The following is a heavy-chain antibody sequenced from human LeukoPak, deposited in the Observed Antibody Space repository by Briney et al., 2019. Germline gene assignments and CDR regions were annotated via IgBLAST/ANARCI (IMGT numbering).Heavy chain of an antibody. D-gene: IGHD2-21*01. Sequence: SVKVSCKASGGTFSSYAISWVRQAPGQGLEWMGGIIPIFGTANYAQKFQGRVTMTRNTSISTAYMELSSLRSEDTAVYYCARGAPIDPSGAFDIWGQGTMVTVSS. J-gene: IGHJ3*02. CDR3: ARGAPIDPSGAFDI. V-gene: IGHV1-69*05. CDR1: GGTFSSYA. CDR2: IIPIFGTA.